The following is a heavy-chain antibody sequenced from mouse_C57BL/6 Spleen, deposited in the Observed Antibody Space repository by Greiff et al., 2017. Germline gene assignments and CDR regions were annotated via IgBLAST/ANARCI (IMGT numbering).Heavy chain of an antibody. Sequence: EVQGVESGGDLVKPGGSLKLSCAASGFTFSSYGMSWVRQTPDKRLEWVATISSGGSYTYYPDSVKGRFTISRDNAKNTLYLQMSSLKSEDTAMYYCASAVGAMDYWGQGTSVTVSS. CDR1: GFTFSSYG. CDR2: ISSGGSYT. D-gene: IGHD1-1*01. CDR3: ASAVGAMDY. J-gene: IGHJ4*01. V-gene: IGHV5-6*01.